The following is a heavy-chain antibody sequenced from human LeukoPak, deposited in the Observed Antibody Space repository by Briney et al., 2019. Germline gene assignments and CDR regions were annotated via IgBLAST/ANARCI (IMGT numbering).Heavy chain of an antibody. D-gene: IGHD3-10*01. CDR1: GVSLSGYY. V-gene: IGHV4-34*01. Sequence: SETLSLTCAVYGVSLSGYYWSWIRQPPGKGLEWIGEINHSGSTNYNPSLKSRVTISVDTSKNQFSLKLSSVTAADTAVYYCARGRPVLLWFGELSHGLDPWGQGTLVTVSS. CDR3: ARGRPVLLWFGELSHGLDP. J-gene: IGHJ5*02. CDR2: INHSGST.